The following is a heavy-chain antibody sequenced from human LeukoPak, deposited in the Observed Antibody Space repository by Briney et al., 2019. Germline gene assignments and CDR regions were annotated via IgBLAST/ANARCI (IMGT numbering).Heavy chain of an antibody. D-gene: IGHD3-9*01. J-gene: IGHJ4*02. V-gene: IGHV3-30-3*01. CDR1: GFTFSSYA. CDR2: ISYDGSNK. CDR3: ARDYDILTGYFPYD. Sequence: GGSLRLSCAASGFTFSSYAMHWVRQAPGKGLEWVAVISYDGSNKYYADSVKGRFTISRDNSKNSLYLQMNSLRAEDTAVYYCARDYDILTGYFPYDWGQGTLVTVSS.